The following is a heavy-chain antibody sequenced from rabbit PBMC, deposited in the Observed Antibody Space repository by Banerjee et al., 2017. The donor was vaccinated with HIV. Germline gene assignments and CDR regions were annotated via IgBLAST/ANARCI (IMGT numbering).Heavy chain of an antibody. Sequence: QSLEESGGDLVKPEGSLTLTCTASGFSFSSSYYMCWVRQAPGKGLEWIACIVTGSSGSTYYASWAKGRFTISKTSSTTVTLQMTSLTAADTATYFCARDLPISDGYSFDLWGQGTLVTVS. V-gene: IGHV1S40*01. CDR3: ARDLPISDGYSFDL. CDR1: GFSFSSSYY. D-gene: IGHD6-1*01. CDR2: IVTGSSGST. J-gene: IGHJ4*01.